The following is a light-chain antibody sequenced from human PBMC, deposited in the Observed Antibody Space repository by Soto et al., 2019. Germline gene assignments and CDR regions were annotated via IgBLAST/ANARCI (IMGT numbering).Light chain of an antibody. CDR3: QQSYSTPWT. V-gene: IGKV1-39*01. CDR1: QSISSY. Sequence: DIQMIQSPSSLSESVGDRVTITCRASQSISSYLNWDQQKPGKAPKLLIYAASSLQSGDPSRFSGRGSGTDFPIIISSLQPEDFTTYYCQQSYSTPWTCGQGTKVEIK. CDR2: AAS. J-gene: IGKJ1*01.